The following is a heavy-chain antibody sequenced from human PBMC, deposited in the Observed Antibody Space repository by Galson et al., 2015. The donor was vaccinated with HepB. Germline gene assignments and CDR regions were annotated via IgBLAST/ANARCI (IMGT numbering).Heavy chain of an antibody. D-gene: IGHD4-11*01. CDR3: AREGDDYSNYVTI. J-gene: IGHJ4*02. CDR1: GFTFSDYY. Sequence: SLRLSCAASGFTFSDYYMSWIRQAPGKGLEWISYISSSGSTIYYADSVKGRFTISRDNAKKSLYLQMNSLRAEDTAVYYCAREGDDYSNYVTIWGQGTLVTVSS. V-gene: IGHV3-11*01. CDR2: ISSSGSTI.